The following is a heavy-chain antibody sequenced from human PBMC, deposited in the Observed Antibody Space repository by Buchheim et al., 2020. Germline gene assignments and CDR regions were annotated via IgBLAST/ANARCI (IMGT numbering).Heavy chain of an antibody. CDR3: ARGSTPTYYYDSSGYVDY. CDR2: IWYDGSNK. CDR1: GFTFSSYG. V-gene: IGHV3-33*01. J-gene: IGHJ4*02. D-gene: IGHD3-22*01. Sequence: QVQLVESGGGVVQPGRSLRLSCAASGFTFSSYGMHWVRQAPGKGLEWVAVIWYDGSNKYYADSVKGRFTISRENSKKPLFLQMNSLRAEDTAVYYCARGSTPTYYYDSSGYVDYWGQGTL.